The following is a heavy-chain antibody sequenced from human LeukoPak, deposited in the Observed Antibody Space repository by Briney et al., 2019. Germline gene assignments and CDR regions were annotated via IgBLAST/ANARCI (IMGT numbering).Heavy chain of an antibody. CDR3: ATQHDFWSGFFEF. V-gene: IGHV4-59*08. Sequence: SETLSLTCTVSGGSISNYYWTWIRQPPGKGLEWIGYIYYSGSTNYNPSLKSRVDISLDTSKNQFSLKLNSVTAADTAVYYCATQHDFWSGFFEFLGQGTLVTVSS. CDR2: IYYSGST. J-gene: IGHJ4*02. D-gene: IGHD3-3*01. CDR1: GGSISNYY.